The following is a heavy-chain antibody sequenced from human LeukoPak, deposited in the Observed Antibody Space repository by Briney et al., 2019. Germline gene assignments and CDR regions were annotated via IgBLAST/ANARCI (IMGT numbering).Heavy chain of an antibody. CDR2: IKQDGSEK. J-gene: IGHJ4*02. V-gene: IGHV3-7*01. D-gene: IGHD3-16*02. Sequence: QPGGSLRLSCAASGFTFSSYWMSWVRQAPGKGLEWVANIKQDGSEKYYVDSVKGRFTIPRDNAKNSLYLQMNSLRAEDTAVYYCARDQGDDYVWGSYRSNWGQGTLVTVSS. CDR3: ARDQGDDYVWGSYRSN. CDR1: GFTFSSYW.